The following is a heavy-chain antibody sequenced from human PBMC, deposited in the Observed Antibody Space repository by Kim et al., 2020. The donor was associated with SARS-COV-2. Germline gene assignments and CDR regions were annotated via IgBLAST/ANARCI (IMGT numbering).Heavy chain of an antibody. J-gene: IGHJ6*02. Sequence: SLKRRVTISVDTSKNQFSLKLSSVTAADTAVYYCAGGNWGTAWYYYGMDVWGQGTTVTVSS. V-gene: IGHV4-39*01. D-gene: IGHD7-27*01. CDR3: AGGNWGTAWYYYGMDV.